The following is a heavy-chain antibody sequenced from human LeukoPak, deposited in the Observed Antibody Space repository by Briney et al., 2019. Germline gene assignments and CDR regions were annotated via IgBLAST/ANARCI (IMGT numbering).Heavy chain of an antibody. D-gene: IGHD3-10*01. CDR1: GGSFSGYY. J-gene: IGHJ3*02. V-gene: IGHV4-34*12. Sequence: SSETLSLTCAVYGGSFSGYYWGWVRQPPGKGLEWIGNIFYSGSTYYSPSLKSRVTISLDTSRNQFSLKLNSVTAADTAVYYCAKSNGYGLVDIWGQGTMVTVSS. CDR2: IFYSGST. CDR3: AKSNGYGLVDI.